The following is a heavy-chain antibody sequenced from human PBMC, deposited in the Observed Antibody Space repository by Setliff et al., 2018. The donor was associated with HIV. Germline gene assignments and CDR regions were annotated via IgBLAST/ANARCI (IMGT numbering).Heavy chain of an antibody. CDR3: AQLGMVDDFDY. CDR2: IYTSGST. CDR1: GGSISSGSYY. D-gene: IGHD1-1*01. V-gene: IGHV4-61*02. J-gene: IGHJ4*02. Sequence: LSLTCTVSGGSISSGSYYWNWIRQPAGKGLEWIGRIYTSGSTNYNPSLKSRVTISVDTSKNHFSLKLRSVTAADTAVYYCAQLGMVDDFDYWGQGTLVTVSS.